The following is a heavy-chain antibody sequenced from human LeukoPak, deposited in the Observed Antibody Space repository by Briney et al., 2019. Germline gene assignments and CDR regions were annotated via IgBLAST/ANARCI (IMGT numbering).Heavy chain of an antibody. V-gene: IGHV5-51*01. CDR2: IYPGDSDT. CDR1: GYSLSNNW. Sequence: GESLKISCKVSGYSLSNNWIGWVRQMPGKGLEWMGIIYPGDSDTRYSPSFQGQVTISADKSISTTYLQWSSLKASDTAMYYCARGGYSGYEGFDYWGQGTLVTVSS. CDR3: ARGGYSGYEGFDY. J-gene: IGHJ4*02. D-gene: IGHD5-12*01.